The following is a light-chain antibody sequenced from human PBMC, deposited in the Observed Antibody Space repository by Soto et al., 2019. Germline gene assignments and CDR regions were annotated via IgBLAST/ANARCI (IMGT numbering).Light chain of an antibody. V-gene: IGKV3-15*01. Sequence: EIVMTQSPATLSVSPGERATLSCRASQSVSSNLAWYQQKPGQAPSLLFYGESTRATGIPARFSGSGSGTEFTLTISSLQSEDFAVYYCQQYNNWPPWTFGQGTKVEIK. J-gene: IGKJ1*01. CDR2: GES. CDR3: QQYNNWPPWT. CDR1: QSVSSN.